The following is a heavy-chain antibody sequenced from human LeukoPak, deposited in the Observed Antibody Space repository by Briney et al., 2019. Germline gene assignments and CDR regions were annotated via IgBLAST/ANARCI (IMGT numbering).Heavy chain of an antibody. CDR2: IYYGGST. J-gene: IGHJ3*02. CDR3: ARQAWYYDRSAFDI. D-gene: IGHD3-22*01. CDR1: GGSISSYG. Sequence: SETLSLTCTVSGGSISSYGWSWIRQPPGKGLEWVGYIYYGGSTNYNPSLKSRVTMSVDTSKNQFSLKLSSVTAADTAVYFCARQAWYYDRSAFDIWGEGTMVSVSS. V-gene: IGHV4-59*08.